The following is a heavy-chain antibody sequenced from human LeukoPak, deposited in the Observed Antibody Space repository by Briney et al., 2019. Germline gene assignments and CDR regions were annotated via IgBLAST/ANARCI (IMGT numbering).Heavy chain of an antibody. J-gene: IGHJ6*02. Sequence: ASVKVSCKASGYTFTSYGISWVRQAPGQGLEWMGWISAYNGNTNYAQKLQGRVTMTTDTSTSTAYMELRSLRSDDTAVYYCAKISVDTAMVTYYYGMDVWGQGTTVTVSS. CDR1: GYTFTSYG. CDR2: ISAYNGNT. D-gene: IGHD5-18*01. CDR3: AKISVDTAMVTYYYGMDV. V-gene: IGHV1-18*01.